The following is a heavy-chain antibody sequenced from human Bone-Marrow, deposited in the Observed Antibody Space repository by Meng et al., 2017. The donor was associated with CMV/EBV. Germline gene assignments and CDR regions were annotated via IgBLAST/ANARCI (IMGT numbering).Heavy chain of an antibody. V-gene: IGHV4-34*01. Sequence: SQTLSLTCAVYGGSFSGYYWSWSRQPPGKGLEWIGEINHSGSTNYNPSLRSRVTISVDTSKNQFSLKLTPVTAADTAVYYCARGGQLANYWGQGTLVTVSS. CDR1: GGSFSGYY. D-gene: IGHD6-13*01. J-gene: IGHJ4*02. CDR2: INHSGST. CDR3: ARGGQLANY.